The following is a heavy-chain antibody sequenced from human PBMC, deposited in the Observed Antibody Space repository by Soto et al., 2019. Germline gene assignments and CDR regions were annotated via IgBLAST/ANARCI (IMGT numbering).Heavy chain of an antibody. J-gene: IGHJ4*02. Sequence: SVKVSCKASGGMFYSSAINWVRQAPGQGLEWMGGIGPMNGSPKYAQEFLGRVTISADASATTAYMDLSGLKSEDTAVYYCSFAPNWSYQLTSDWGRGTSVTVS. CDR2: IGPMNGSP. CDR3: SFAPNWSYQLTSD. V-gene: IGHV1-69*13. CDR1: GGMFYSSA. D-gene: IGHD2-2*01.